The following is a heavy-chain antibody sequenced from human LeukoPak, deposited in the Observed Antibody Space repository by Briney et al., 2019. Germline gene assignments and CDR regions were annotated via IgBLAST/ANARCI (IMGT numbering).Heavy chain of an antibody. CDR2: INPNSGGT. D-gene: IGHD6-19*01. CDR3: ARDGIAVAGTAFDV. V-gene: IGHV1-2*02. J-gene: IGHJ3*01. Sequence: ASVTVSFKASGYTFTGYYMHWVRQAPGQGLESMGWINPNSGGTNYAQKFQGRVTMTRDMSISTAYMELSRLRSDDTAVYYCARDGIAVAGTAFDVWGQGTMVTVSS. CDR1: GYTFTGYY.